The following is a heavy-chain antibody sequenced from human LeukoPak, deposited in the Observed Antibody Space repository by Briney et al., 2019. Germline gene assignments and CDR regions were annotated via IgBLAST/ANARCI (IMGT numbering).Heavy chain of an antibody. Sequence: PGGSLGLSCAASGFTFSSYWMHWVRQAPGKGPVWVSRINTDGSSTSYADSVKGRFTISRDNAKNTLYLQMNSLRAEDTAVYYCARVPYYYDSSGYFGYWGQGTLVTVSS. CDR3: ARVPYYYDSSGYFGY. J-gene: IGHJ4*02. CDR1: GFTFSSYW. D-gene: IGHD3-22*01. CDR2: INTDGSST. V-gene: IGHV3-74*01.